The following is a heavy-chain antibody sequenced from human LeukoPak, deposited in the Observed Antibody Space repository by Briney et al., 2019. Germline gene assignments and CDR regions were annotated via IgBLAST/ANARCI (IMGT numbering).Heavy chain of an antibody. V-gene: IGHV4-34*01. CDR3: ARGGKKYYYAVFGFQH. CDR2: INHSGST. J-gene: IGHJ1*01. Sequence: SETLSLTCAVYGGSFSGYYWSWIRQPSGKGLEWIGEINHSGSTNYNPSLKSRVTISVDTSKNQFSLKLSSVTAADTAVYYCARGGKKYYYAVFGFQHWGQGTLVTVSS. D-gene: IGHD3-10*01. CDR1: GGSFSGYY.